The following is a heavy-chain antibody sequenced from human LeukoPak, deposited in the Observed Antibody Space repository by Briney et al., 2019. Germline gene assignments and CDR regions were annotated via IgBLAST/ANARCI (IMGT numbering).Heavy chain of an antibody. CDR3: ARLYSGGLKESTPGDYYYYYYMDV. V-gene: IGHV3-48*01. J-gene: IGHJ6*03. D-gene: IGHD2-15*01. Sequence: AGGSLRLSCAASGFTFSSYGMNWVRQAPGKGLEWVSYISTSSSTIYYADSLKGRFTISRDNAKNSLYLQMNSLRAEDTAVYYCARLYSGGLKESTPGDYYYYYYMDVWGKGTTVTVSS. CDR1: GFTFSSYG. CDR2: ISTSSSTI.